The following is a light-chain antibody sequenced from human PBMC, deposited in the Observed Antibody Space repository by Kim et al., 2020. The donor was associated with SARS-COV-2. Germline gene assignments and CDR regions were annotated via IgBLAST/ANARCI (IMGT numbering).Light chain of an antibody. V-gene: IGLV2-14*04. CDR1: SSDVGGYNY. J-gene: IGLJ3*02. CDR2: DVS. CDR3: SSYTSSSTWV. Sequence: GQSITISCTGTSSDVGGYNYFSWYQQHPGKAPKLMVYDVSQRPSEVSNRFSGSKSGNTASLTISGLQAEDEADYYCSSYTSSSTWVFGGGTQLTVL.